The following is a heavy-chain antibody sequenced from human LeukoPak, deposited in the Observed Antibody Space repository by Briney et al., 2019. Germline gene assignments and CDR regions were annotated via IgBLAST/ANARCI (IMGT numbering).Heavy chain of an antibody. D-gene: IGHD3-3*01. J-gene: IGHJ4*02. CDR3: AKQSDGNYYHFWSGYSLGY. Sequence: QSGGSLRLSCAASGFTFSNYGMHWVRQAPGKGLEWVSAISGSGVTTYYSDSVKGRFTISRDNSKNTLYVKMNSLRAEDTAVYYCAKQSDGNYYHFWSGYSLGYWGQGTLVTVSS. CDR1: GFTFSNYG. V-gene: IGHV3-23*01. CDR2: ISGSGVTT.